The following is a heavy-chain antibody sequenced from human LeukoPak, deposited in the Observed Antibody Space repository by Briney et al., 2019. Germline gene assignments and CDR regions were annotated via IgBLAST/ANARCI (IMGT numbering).Heavy chain of an antibody. CDR2: IYYSGST. Sequence: SETLSLTCTVSGGSISSYYWSWIRQPPGKGLEWIGYIYYSGSTNYNPSLKSRVTISVDTSKNQFSLKLSSVTAADTAVYYCARERYDWYQLERAFVYWGQGTLVTVSS. CDR1: GGSISSYY. CDR3: ARERYDWYQLERAFVY. V-gene: IGHV4-59*01. D-gene: IGHD2-2*01. J-gene: IGHJ4*02.